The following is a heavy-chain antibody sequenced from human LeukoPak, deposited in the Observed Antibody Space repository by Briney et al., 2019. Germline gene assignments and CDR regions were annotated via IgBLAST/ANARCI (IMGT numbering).Heavy chain of an antibody. J-gene: IGHJ4*02. Sequence: ASVKVSCKASGGTFSSYAISWVRQAPGQGLEWMGRIIPIFGTANYAQKFQGRVTITTDESTSTAYMELSSLRSEDTAVYYCARSREYCSSTSCSDKFDYWGQGTLVTVSS. D-gene: IGHD2-2*01. V-gene: IGHV1-69*05. CDR2: IIPIFGTA. CDR1: GGTFSSYA. CDR3: ARSREYCSSTSCSDKFDY.